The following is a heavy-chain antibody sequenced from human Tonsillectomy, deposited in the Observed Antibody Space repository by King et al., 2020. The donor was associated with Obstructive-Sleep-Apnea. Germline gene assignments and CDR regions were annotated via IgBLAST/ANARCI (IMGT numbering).Heavy chain of an antibody. J-gene: IGHJ3*01. CDR1: GGSFSTFY. CDR3: ARDLRELRNAFEL. V-gene: IGHV4-59*01. Sequence: QLQESGPGLLKPSETLSLTCTVSGGSFSTFYWSWIRQSPEKGLEWLGQIYYTGSTNYNPSLKGRVTISLDTSKNQFSLKVTSMTAADTAVYFCARDLRELRNAFELWGQGTRVTVSS. CDR2: IYYTGST. D-gene: IGHD1-7*01.